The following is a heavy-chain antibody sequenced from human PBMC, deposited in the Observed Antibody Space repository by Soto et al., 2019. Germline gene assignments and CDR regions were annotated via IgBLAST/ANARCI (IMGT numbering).Heavy chain of an antibody. J-gene: IGHJ4*02. CDR1: GVTFSSYW. V-gene: IGHV3-74*01. D-gene: IGHD6-13*01. CDR3: ARVAVGSYYFDY. Sequence: EVQLVESGGGVVQPGGSLRLSCAACGVTFSSYWMHWVRQAPGKGLVWVSRVNPDGSDTSYADSVKGRFTISRDNAKNTLYLQMNSLRAEDTAVSYCARVAVGSYYFDYWGQGTLLTVSS. CDR2: VNPDGSDT.